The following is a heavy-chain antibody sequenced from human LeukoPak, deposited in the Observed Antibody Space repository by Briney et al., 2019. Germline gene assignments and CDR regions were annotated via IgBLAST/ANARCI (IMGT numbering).Heavy chain of an antibody. CDR3: ARSPPVSSTLDI. D-gene: IGHD1-26*01. J-gene: IGHJ3*02. V-gene: IGHV3-30*02. CDR2: IRYDGSNK. CDR1: GFTFSSYG. Sequence: GGSLRLSCAASGFTFSSYGMHWVRQAPGKGLEWVAFIRYDGSNKYYADSVKGRFTISRDNSKNTLYLQMNSLRAEDTAVYYCARSPPVSSTLDIWGQGTMVTVSS.